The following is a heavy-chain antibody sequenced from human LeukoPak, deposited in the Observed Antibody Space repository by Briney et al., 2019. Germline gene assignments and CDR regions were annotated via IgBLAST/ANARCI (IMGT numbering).Heavy chain of an antibody. CDR2: IGTAGDT. CDR1: GFTISSYD. CDR3: ARGGYGDYGVYYYYGVDV. Sequence: GGSLRLSCAASGFTISSYDMHWVRQATGKGLEWVSAIGTAGDTYYPGSVKGRFTISRENAKNSLYLQMNSLRAGDTAVYYCARGGYGDYGVYYYYGVDVWGQGTTVTVSS. V-gene: IGHV3-13*04. D-gene: IGHD4-17*01. J-gene: IGHJ6*02.